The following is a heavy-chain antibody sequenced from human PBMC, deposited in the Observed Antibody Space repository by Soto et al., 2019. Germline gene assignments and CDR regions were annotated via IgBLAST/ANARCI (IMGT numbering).Heavy chain of an antibody. D-gene: IGHD2-15*01. J-gene: IGHJ4*02. CDR1: GFTFSSYA. CDR2: ISGSGGST. V-gene: IGHV3-23*01. Sequence: PGGSLRLSCAASGFTFSSYAMSWVRQAPGKGLEWVSAISGSGGSTYYADSVKGRSTTSRDNSKNTLYLQMNSLRAEDTAVYYCAKTVRSWWPHYYFDYWGQGTLVTVSS. CDR3: AKTVRSWWPHYYFDY.